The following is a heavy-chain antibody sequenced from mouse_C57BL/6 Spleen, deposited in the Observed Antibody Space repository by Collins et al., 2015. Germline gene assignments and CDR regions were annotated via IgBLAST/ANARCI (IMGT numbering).Heavy chain of an antibody. Sequence: SYGMSWVRQTPDKRLEWVATVSSGGSYTYYPDSVKGRFTISRDNAKNTLYLQMSSLKSEDTAMYYCARHGDGSSPHWYFDVWGTGTTVTVSS. D-gene: IGHD1-1*01. V-gene: IGHV5-6*01. J-gene: IGHJ1*03. CDR1: SYG. CDR3: ARHGDGSSPHWYFDV. CDR2: VSSGGSYT.